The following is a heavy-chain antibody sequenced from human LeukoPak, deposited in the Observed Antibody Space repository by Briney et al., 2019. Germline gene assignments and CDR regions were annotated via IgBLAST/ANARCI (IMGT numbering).Heavy chain of an antibody. CDR3: ARAPHFFDTTGSRYYFDY. Sequence: PSETLSLTCTVSGYSISSGYYWGWIRQPPGKGLEWIGSIYHSGSTYYNPSLKSRVTISVDTSKNQFSLNLRSVTAADTAVYYCARAPHFFDTTGSRYYFDYWGQGALVTVSS. CDR2: IYHSGST. CDR1: GYSISSGYY. J-gene: IGHJ4*02. D-gene: IGHD3-22*01. V-gene: IGHV4-38-2*02.